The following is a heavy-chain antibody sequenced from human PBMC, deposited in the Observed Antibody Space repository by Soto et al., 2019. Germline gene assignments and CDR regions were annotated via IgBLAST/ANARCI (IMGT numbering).Heavy chain of an antibody. CDR3: ARDAGRYYGSGRAAFDY. Sequence: ASVKVSCKASGYTFTSYGISWVRQAPGQGLEWMGWISAYNDNTNYAQKLQGRVTMTTDTSTSAAYMELRSLRSDDTAVYYCARDAGRYYGSGRAAFDYWGQGTLVTVSS. J-gene: IGHJ4*02. V-gene: IGHV1-18*01. CDR1: GYTFTSYG. D-gene: IGHD3-10*01. CDR2: ISAYNDNT.